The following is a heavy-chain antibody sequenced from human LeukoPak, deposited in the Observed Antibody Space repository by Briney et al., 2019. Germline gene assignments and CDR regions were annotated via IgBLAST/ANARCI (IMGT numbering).Heavy chain of an antibody. CDR3: ARRAGAYSHPYDY. CDR2: ISSSSSYI. V-gene: IGHV3-11*03. D-gene: IGHD4/OR15-4a*01. CDR1: GFTFSDYY. Sequence: GGSLRLSCAASGFTFSDYYMSWIRQAPGKGLEWVSSISSSSSYIYYADSMKGRFTISRDNAKKSLYLQMNSLRAEDTAVYYCARRAGAYSHPYDYWGQGTLVTVSS. J-gene: IGHJ4*02.